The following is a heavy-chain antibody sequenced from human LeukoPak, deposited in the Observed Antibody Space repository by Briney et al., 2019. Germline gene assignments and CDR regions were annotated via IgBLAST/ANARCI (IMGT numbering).Heavy chain of an antibody. CDR2: IRYEGNNK. CDR3: ARNKYFDSSGYLLGHFDY. Sequence: GGSVRLSCGASGFTLNTYGMHWVRPAPGKGLDGVAFIRYEGNNKYYGDSVKGRFTISRDNSKNMLYLQLNSLRAEDTAVYYCARNKYFDSSGYLLGHFDYWGQGTLVTVSS. V-gene: IGHV3-30*02. J-gene: IGHJ4*02. D-gene: IGHD3-22*01. CDR1: GFTLNTYG.